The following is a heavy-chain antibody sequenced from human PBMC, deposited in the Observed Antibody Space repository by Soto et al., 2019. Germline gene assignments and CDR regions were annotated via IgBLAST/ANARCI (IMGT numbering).Heavy chain of an antibody. CDR2: IYYSGST. D-gene: IGHD5-12*01. CDR3: ALSGYDLGSFDY. Sequence: PSETLSLTCTFSCGSIISYYWSWIRQPPGKGLEWIGYIYYSGSTNYNPSLKSRVTISVDTSKNQFSLKLSSVTAADTAVYYCALSGYDLGSFDYWGQGTLVTVSS. V-gene: IGHV4-59*01. J-gene: IGHJ4*02. CDR1: CGSIISYY.